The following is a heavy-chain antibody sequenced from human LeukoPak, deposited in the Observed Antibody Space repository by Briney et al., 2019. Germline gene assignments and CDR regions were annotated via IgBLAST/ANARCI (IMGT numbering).Heavy chain of an antibody. D-gene: IGHD2-21*01. CDR1: GGSINTGGYF. Sequence: SQTLSLTCSVSGGSINTGGYFWSWIRQPPGKGLEWIGFIFRTGRTSYNPSLESRVSISMDRSKNQFSLKLSSVTAADTALYYCSRAVYCGATRCYHPEGWFDPWGQGTLVTVSS. V-gene: IGHV4-30-2*01. CDR3: SRAVYCGATRCYHPEGWFDP. CDR2: IFRTGRT. J-gene: IGHJ5*02.